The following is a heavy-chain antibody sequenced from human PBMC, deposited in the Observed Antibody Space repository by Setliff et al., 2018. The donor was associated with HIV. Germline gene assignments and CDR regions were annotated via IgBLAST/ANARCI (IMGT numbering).Heavy chain of an antibody. Sequence: SETLSLTCTVSGGPISSSDFYWNWIRQRPGKALEWIGYIHHSGSSSHNPSLKSRLTTSINASKSQFSLRLSSVTAADTAVYYCASGWVRQSRRFGGVIVLPPFDYWGQGTLVTVSS. CDR2: IHHSGSS. V-gene: IGHV4-31*03. J-gene: IGHJ4*02. CDR1: GGPISSSDFY. D-gene: IGHD3-16*02. CDR3: ASGWVRQSRRFGGVIVLPPFDY.